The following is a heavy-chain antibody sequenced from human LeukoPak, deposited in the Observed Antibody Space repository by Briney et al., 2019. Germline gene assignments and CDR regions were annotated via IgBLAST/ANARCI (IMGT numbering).Heavy chain of an antibody. CDR3: ATVGRSTRGGY. D-gene: IGHD1-26*01. V-gene: IGHV1-46*01. CDR1: GYTFTSYY. CDR2: INPSGGST. Sequence: GASVKVSCKASGYTFTSYYMHWVRQAPGQGLEWMGIINPSGGSTSYAQKFQGRVTMTRDTSTSTVYMELSSLRAEDTAVYYCATVGRSTRGGYWGQGTLVTVSS. J-gene: IGHJ4*02.